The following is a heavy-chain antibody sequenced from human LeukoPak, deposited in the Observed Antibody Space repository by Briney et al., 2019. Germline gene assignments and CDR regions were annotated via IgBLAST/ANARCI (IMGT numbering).Heavy chain of an antibody. V-gene: IGHV3-30*18. Sequence: GGSLRLSCAASGFTFSSYGMHWVRQAPGKGLEWVAVISYDGTNKYYADSVKGRFTISRDNSKNTLYLQMNSLRAEDTAVYYCAKEGQLWLHGFDYWGQGTLVTVSS. CDR3: AKEGQLWLHGFDY. CDR1: GFTFSSYG. CDR2: ISYDGTNK. J-gene: IGHJ4*02. D-gene: IGHD5-18*01.